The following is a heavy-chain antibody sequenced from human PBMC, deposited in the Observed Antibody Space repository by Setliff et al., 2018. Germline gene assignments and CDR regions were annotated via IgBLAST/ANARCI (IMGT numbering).Heavy chain of an antibody. Sequence: SETLSLTCTVSGGSISVYYWTWFRQPPGKGLEWIGYIYYNGSTNYNPSLKSRVTISVDTSKNQFSLKLSSVTAADTAVYYCARQVEMATIAFDVWGQGTMVTVSS. CDR3: ARQVEMATIAFDV. J-gene: IGHJ3*01. CDR2: IYYNGST. V-gene: IGHV4-59*08. D-gene: IGHD5-12*01. CDR1: GGSISVYY.